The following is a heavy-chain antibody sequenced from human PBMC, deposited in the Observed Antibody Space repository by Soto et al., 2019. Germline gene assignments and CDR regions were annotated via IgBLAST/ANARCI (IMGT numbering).Heavy chain of an antibody. V-gene: IGHV3-74*01. CDR3: TREPRVSSTGPGAH. CDR1: GFTFSAYW. CDR2: ISDDGPTT. Sequence: GGSLRLSCEVSGFTFSAYWMHWVRQVPGKGLIWVSRISDDGPTTTYADSVKGRFTISRDNAKNTLYLQMNSLRADDTGLYYCTREPRVSSTGPGAHWGQGTLVTVSS. D-gene: IGHD6-6*01. J-gene: IGHJ4*02.